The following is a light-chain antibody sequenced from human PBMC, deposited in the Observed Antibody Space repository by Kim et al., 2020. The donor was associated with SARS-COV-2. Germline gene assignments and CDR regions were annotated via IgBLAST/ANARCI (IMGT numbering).Light chain of an antibody. Sequence: SASVGDRVTITCRTSQNISTDLNWYQQRPGKAPKLLIYAASSLLGGVPSKFSGSGTGTDFTLTVSSLQLEDFATYFCQQSYSTPYTFGQGTKLEI. J-gene: IGKJ2*01. CDR2: AAS. V-gene: IGKV1-39*01. CDR1: QNISTD. CDR3: QQSYSTPYT.